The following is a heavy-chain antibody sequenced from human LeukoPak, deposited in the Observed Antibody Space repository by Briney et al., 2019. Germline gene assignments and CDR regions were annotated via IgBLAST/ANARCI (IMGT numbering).Heavy chain of an antibody. CDR2: IRSKAYGGTT. Sequence: PGGSLRLSCTASGFTFGDYAMSWFRQAPGKGLEWVGFIRSKAYGGTTEYAASVKGRFTISRDDSKSIAYLQMNSLKTEDTAVYYCTRADYVWGSYRYSAFDYWGQGTLVTVSS. CDR1: GFTFGDYA. D-gene: IGHD3-16*02. V-gene: IGHV3-49*03. J-gene: IGHJ4*02. CDR3: TRADYVWGSYRYSAFDY.